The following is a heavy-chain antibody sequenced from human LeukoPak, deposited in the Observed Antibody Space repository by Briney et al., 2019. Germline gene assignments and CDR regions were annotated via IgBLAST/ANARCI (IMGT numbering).Heavy chain of an antibody. CDR2: ISLTGET. D-gene: IGHD1-26*01. CDR1: GGSISRTNW. J-gene: IGHJ4*02. CDR3: SRESGAFCPFGY. V-gene: IGHV4-4*02. Sequence: PSETLSLTCGLSGGSISRTNWWSWVRQPPGQGLEWIGEISLTGETNYNPSLNGRVTMSLDKSRNQLSLKLTSVTAADTAIYYCSRESGAFCPFGYWGQGTLVIVPP.